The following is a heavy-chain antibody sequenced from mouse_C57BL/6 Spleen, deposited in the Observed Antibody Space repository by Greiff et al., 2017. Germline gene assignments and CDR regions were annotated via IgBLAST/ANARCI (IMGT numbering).Heavy chain of an antibody. CDR1: GYTFTSYW. Sequence: QVQLQQSGAELAKPGASVKLSCKASGYTFTSYWMHWVKQRPGQGLEWIGYINPSSGYTKYNQKFKDKATLTAYKSSSTAYMQLSSLTYEDSAVYYCARSLTMVTEAYWGQGTLVTVSA. J-gene: IGHJ3*01. V-gene: IGHV1-7*01. CDR2: INPSSGYT. CDR3: ARSLTMVTEAY. D-gene: IGHD2-2*01.